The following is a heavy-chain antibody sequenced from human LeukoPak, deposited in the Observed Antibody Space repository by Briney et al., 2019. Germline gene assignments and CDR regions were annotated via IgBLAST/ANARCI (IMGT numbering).Heavy chain of an antibody. D-gene: IGHD4-17*01. CDR3: ASGMTTVTFSWFDP. CDR2: ISYDGSNK. V-gene: IGHV3-30-3*01. J-gene: IGHJ5*02. CDR1: GFTFSSYA. Sequence: PGGSLRLSCAASGFTFSSYAMHWVRQAPGKGLEWVAVISYDGSNKYYADSVKGRFTISRDNSENTLYLQMNSLRAEDTAVYYCASGMTTVTFSWFDPWGQGTLVTVSS.